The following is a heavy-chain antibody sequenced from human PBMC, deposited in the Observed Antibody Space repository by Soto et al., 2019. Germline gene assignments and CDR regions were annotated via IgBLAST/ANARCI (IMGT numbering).Heavy chain of an antibody. CDR3: AKGVAGFAFDI. CDR2: VSSTGVTT. J-gene: IGHJ3*02. V-gene: IGHV3-23*01. Sequence: GGSLRLSCETSGFTFTDYAMSWVRQAPGKGLQWVSTVSSTGVTTYYEDSVKGRFTISRDNSKNTLSLQMSALRVEDTAVYFCAKGVAGFAFDIWGQGTMVTVSS. CDR1: GFTFTDYA. D-gene: IGHD6-19*01.